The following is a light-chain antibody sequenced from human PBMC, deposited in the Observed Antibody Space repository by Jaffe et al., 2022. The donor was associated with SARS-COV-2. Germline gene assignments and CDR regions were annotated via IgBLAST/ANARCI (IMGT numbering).Light chain of an antibody. CDR1: SSDIGGFNY. CDR3: GSYRRSAPV. CDR2: EVN. J-gene: IGLJ3*02. Sequence: QSALTQPASVSGSPGQSITISCTGTSSDIGGFNYVSWYQHHPGIAPKLIIYEVNKRPSGVPDRFSGSKSGNTASLIISGIQAEDEADYFCGSYRRSAPVFGGGTKVTVL. V-gene: IGLV2-14*01.